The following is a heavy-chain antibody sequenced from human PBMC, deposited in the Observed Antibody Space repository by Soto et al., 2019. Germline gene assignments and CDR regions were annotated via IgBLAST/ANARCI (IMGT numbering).Heavy chain of an antibody. CDR2: IIPIIGII. D-gene: IGHD3-22*01. CDR1: GGTFSTYT. CDR3: AGDPDSHYNDSHASSYP. J-gene: IGHJ5*02. V-gene: IGHV1-69*04. Sequence: SVKVSCKASGGTFSTYTITWVRQAPGQGLEWMGRIIPIIGIINYAQKFQGRVTITADKFTGTAYMELTRLRSDDTAVYYCAGDPDSHYNDSHASSYPWGQGTLVTVS.